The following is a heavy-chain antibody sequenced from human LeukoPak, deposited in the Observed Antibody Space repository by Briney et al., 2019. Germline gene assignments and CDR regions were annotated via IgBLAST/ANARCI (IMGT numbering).Heavy chain of an antibody. J-gene: IGHJ4*02. CDR2: ISSGSTYI. Sequence: PGGSLRLSCAASGFTFSDSYMSWIRQVPGKGLEWVSSISSGSTYIYNADSVQGRFTISRDNAKNSLFLLVNSLRAEDTAVYYCARATGGQFDYWGQGTLVTVSS. CDR3: ARATGGQFDY. CDR1: GFTFSDSY. D-gene: IGHD5-12*01. V-gene: IGHV3-11*04.